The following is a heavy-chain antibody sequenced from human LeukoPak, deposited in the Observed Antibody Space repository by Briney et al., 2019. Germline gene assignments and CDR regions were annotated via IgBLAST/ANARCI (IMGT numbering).Heavy chain of an antibody. D-gene: IGHD4-17*01. Sequence: ASVKVSCKASGYTFTSYDINWVRQATGQGLEWMGWMNPNSGNTDYAQKFQGRVTITRNTSISTAYMELSSLRSEDTAVYYCARGYNDYGDQYYFDYWGQGTLVTVSS. J-gene: IGHJ4*02. V-gene: IGHV1-8*03. CDR3: ARGYNDYGDQYYFDY. CDR1: GYTFTSYD. CDR2: MNPNSGNT.